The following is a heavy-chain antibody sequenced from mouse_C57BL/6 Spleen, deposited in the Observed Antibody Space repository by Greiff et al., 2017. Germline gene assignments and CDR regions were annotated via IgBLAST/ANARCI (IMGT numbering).Heavy chain of an antibody. J-gene: IGHJ4*01. CDR1: GYTFTTYP. CDR3: ARGGSSYDYYAMDY. D-gene: IGHD1-1*01. Sequence: VQLQQSGAELVKPGASVKMSCKASGYTFTTYPIEWMKQNHGKSLEWIGNFHPYNDDTMYNAKFKGKATLTVEKSSSTVYLELSRLTSDDSAVYYCARGGSSYDYYAMDYWGQGTSVTVSS. V-gene: IGHV1-47*01. CDR2: FHPYNDDT.